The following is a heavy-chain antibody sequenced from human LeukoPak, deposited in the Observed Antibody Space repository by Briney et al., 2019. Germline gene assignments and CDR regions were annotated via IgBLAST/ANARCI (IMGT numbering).Heavy chain of an antibody. J-gene: IGHJ4*02. Sequence: GGSLRLSCAASGFTFSSYAMSRVRQAPGKGLEWVSAISGSGGSTYYADSVKGRFTISRDNSKNTLYLQMNSLRAEDTAVYYCATIYGSGSYRWDDYWGQGTLVTVSS. D-gene: IGHD3-10*01. CDR2: ISGSGGST. V-gene: IGHV3-23*01. CDR1: GFTFSSYA. CDR3: ATIYGSGSYRWDDY.